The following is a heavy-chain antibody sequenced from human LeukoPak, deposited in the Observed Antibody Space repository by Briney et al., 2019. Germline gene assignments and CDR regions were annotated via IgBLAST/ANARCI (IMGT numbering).Heavy chain of an antibody. D-gene: IGHD6-13*01. Sequence: PGGSLRLSCAASGFTFSSYWMHWVRQAPGKGLVWVSRINSDGSSTSYVDSVKGRFTISRDNAKNSLYLQMNSLRAEDTAVYYCARDCRGTASMSADYWGQGTLVTVSS. CDR3: ARDCRGTASMSADY. CDR1: GFTFSSYW. V-gene: IGHV3-74*01. CDR2: INSDGSST. J-gene: IGHJ4*02.